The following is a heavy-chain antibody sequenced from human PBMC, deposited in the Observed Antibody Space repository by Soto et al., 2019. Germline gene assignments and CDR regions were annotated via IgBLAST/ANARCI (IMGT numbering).Heavy chain of an antibody. V-gene: IGHV1-18*01. J-gene: IGHJ4*02. CDR2: ISTYNGNT. D-gene: IGHD3-22*01. Sequence: QVQLVQSGAEVKKPGASVKVSCKASGYTFTSYGISWVRQAPGQGLEWMGWISTYNGNTNYAQKLQGRVTMTTDTSTSTASMELSSLRSDDTAVYYCARVPATGYYSDSSGYYYFDYWGQGTLVTVSS. CDR3: ARVPATGYYSDSSGYYYFDY. CDR1: GYTFTSYG.